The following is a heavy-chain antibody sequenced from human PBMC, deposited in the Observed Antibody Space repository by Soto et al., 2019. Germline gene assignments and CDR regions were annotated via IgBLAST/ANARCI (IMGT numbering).Heavy chain of an antibody. Sequence: GASVKVSCKASGYTFSGYYIHWLRQAPGQGLEWMGWINPNSGGTNYAQKFQGRVTVTRDTPTSTAYMELSRLRSDDTAVYYCARETLTGDEFDYWGQGILVTVLS. CDR3: ARETLTGDEFDY. J-gene: IGHJ4*02. D-gene: IGHD7-27*01. CDR2: INPNSGGT. CDR1: GYTFSGYY. V-gene: IGHV1-2*02.